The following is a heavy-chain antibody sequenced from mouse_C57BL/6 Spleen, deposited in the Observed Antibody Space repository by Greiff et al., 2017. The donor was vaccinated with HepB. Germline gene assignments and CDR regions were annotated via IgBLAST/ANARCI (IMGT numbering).Heavy chain of an antibody. V-gene: IGHV14-2*01. J-gene: IGHJ4*01. Sequence: EVQLQESGAELVKPGASVKLSCTASGFNITDYYMHWVKQRTEQGLEWIGRIDPEDGETKYAPKFQGKATMTADTSSNTAYLQLSSLTSEDTAVYYCARNSLRQGMDYWGQGTSVTVSS. CDR3: ARNSLRQGMDY. D-gene: IGHD2-12*01. CDR2: IDPEDGET. CDR1: GFNITDYY.